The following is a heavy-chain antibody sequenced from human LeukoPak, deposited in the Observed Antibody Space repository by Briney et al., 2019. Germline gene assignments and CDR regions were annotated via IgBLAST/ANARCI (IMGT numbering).Heavy chain of an antibody. CDR1: GYTFTSYG. CDR3: ARDVIFIRFGVIFDP. D-gene: IGHD3-10*01. CDR2: ISAYNGNT. J-gene: IGHJ5*02. Sequence: ASVKVSCKASGYTFTSYGISWVRQAPGQGLEWMGWISAYNGNTNYAQKLQGRVTMTTDTSTSTAYIGLRSLRSDDTAVYYCARDVIFIRFGVIFDPWGQGTLVTVSS. V-gene: IGHV1-18*04.